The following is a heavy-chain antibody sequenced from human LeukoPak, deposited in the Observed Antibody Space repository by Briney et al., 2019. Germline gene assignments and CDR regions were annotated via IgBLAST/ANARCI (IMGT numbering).Heavy chain of an antibody. CDR1: GGSISSYY. CDR2: IYYSGST. V-gene: IGHV4-59*01. Sequence: SETLSLTCTVSGGSISSYYWSWIRQPPGKGLEWIGYIYYSGSTNYNPSLKSRVTISVDTSKNQLSLKLSSVTAADTAVYYCARDSSGYYDSSGLDYWGQGTLVTVSS. CDR3: ARDSSGYYDSSGLDY. D-gene: IGHD3-22*01. J-gene: IGHJ4*02.